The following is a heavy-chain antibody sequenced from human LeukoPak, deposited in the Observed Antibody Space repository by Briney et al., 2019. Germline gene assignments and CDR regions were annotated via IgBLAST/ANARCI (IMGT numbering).Heavy chain of an antibody. V-gene: IGHV1-46*01. J-gene: IGHJ4*02. CDR3: ARVGYGDYLPDY. Sequence: ASVKVSCKASGYTFTSYYMHWVRQAPGQGLEWMGIINPSGGSTSYAQKFQGRVTMTRDTSTSTAYMELSSLRSEDTAVYYCARVGYGDYLPDYWGQGTLVTVSS. CDR2: INPSGGST. CDR1: GYTFTSYY. D-gene: IGHD4-17*01.